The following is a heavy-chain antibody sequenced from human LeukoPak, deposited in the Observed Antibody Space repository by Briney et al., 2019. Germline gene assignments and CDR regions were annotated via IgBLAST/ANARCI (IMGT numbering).Heavy chain of an antibody. CDR1: GGSFSGYY. Sequence: PSETLSLTCAVYGGSFSGYYWSWIRQPPGKGLEWIGEINHSGSTNYNPSLKSRVTISVDTSKNQFSLKLSSVTAADTAVYYCARNRLISYYYDSSGYLDYWGQGTLVTVSS. CDR3: ARNRLISYYYDSSGYLDY. CDR2: INHSGST. V-gene: IGHV4-34*01. J-gene: IGHJ4*02. D-gene: IGHD3-22*01.